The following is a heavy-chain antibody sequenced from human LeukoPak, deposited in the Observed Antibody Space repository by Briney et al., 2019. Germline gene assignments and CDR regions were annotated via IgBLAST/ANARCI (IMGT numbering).Heavy chain of an antibody. J-gene: IGHJ6*02. D-gene: IGHD2-2*01. CDR1: GFTFSSYA. CDR2: ISYDGSNK. Sequence: GRSLRLSCAASGFTFSSYAMHWVRQAPGKGLEWVAVISYDGSNKYYADSVKGRFTISRDNSKNTLYLQMNSLRAEDTAVYYCARDFAVVPAADGAIYYYYGMDGGGQGTTVTVSS. V-gene: IGHV3-30-3*01. CDR3: ARDFAVVPAADGAIYYYYGMDG.